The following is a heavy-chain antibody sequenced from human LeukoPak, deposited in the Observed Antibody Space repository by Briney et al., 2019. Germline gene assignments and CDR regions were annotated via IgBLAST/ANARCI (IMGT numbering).Heavy chain of an antibody. CDR1: GFTFGSYS. CDR2: ISSLSGTR. Sequence: GGSLRLSCAASGFTFGSYSMNWVRQAPGKGLEWVSFISSLSGTREYADSVKGRFTISRDNAKNSLYLQMNSLRAEDTAVYYCAREGGGYNNRGFDYWGQGTLVTVSS. CDR3: AREGGGYNNRGFDY. D-gene: IGHD5-24*01. J-gene: IGHJ4*02. V-gene: IGHV3-48*01.